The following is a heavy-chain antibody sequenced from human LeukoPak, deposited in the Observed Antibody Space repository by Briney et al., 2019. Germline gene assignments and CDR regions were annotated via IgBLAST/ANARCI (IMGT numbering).Heavy chain of an antibody. J-gene: IGHJ4*02. V-gene: IGHV3-53*01. CDR3: ARDVVGATYFD. CDR2: IYSGGST. Sequence: GRSLRLSCAASGFTFSGYGMHWVRQAPGKGLEWVSIIYSGGSTSYADSVKGRFTISRDNSKNTLYLQMNSLRAEDTAVYYCARDVVGATYFDWGQGTLVTVSS. D-gene: IGHD1-26*01. CDR1: GFTFSGYG.